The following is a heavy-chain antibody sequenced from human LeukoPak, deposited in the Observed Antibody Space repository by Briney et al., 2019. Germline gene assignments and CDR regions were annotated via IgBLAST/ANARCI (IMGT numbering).Heavy chain of an antibody. Sequence: SQTLSLTCAVSGVSINSHYWTWIRQTPGKGLEWIGHIHYSGSTNYNPSLKGRVTISVDTSKKRFSLNLSSVTAADTAIYYCARDRVVGATGLGYWGQGTLVTVSS. D-gene: IGHD1-26*01. CDR3: ARDRVVGATGLGY. CDR2: IHYSGST. V-gene: IGHV4-59*11. CDR1: GVSINSHY. J-gene: IGHJ4*02.